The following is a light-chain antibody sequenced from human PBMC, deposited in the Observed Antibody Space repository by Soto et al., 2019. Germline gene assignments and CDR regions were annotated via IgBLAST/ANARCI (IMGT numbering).Light chain of an antibody. V-gene: IGKV3-15*01. CDR1: QSVSSS. J-gene: IGKJ4*01. CDR2: DTS. Sequence: EIVVTQSPATLSVSPGERVTLSCRASQSVSSSLAWYQQRPGQAPRLLIYDTSTRAAGISARFSGSGSGTEFTLSISRLEPEDFAVYYCQQYGVSPTFGGGTKVEIK. CDR3: QQYGVSPT.